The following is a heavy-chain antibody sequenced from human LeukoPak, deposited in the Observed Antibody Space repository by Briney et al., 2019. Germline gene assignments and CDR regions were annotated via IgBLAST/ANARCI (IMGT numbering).Heavy chain of an antibody. Sequence: GGSLRLSCAASGFTFSSYAMSWVRQAPGKGLEWVSAISGSGGSTYYADSVKGRFTISIDNSKNTLYLQMNSLRSDDTAVYFCATGGGSGWYKFWGQGTLVTVSS. D-gene: IGHD6-19*01. V-gene: IGHV3-23*01. CDR1: GFTFSSYA. CDR2: ISGSGGST. CDR3: ATGGGSGWYKF. J-gene: IGHJ4*02.